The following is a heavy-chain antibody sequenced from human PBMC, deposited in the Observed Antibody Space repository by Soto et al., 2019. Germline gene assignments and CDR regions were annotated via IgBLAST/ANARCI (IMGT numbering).Heavy chain of an antibody. CDR1: GFTFSSYG. CDR3: AREWTYYYDGMDV. J-gene: IGHJ6*02. V-gene: IGHV3-33*01. CDR2: IWYDGSNK. Sequence: QVQLVESGGGVVQPGRSLRLSCAASGFTFSSYGMHWVRQAPGKGLEWVAVIWYDGSNKYYADSVKGRFTISRDNSKNTLYVQMNSLRAEDTAVYYCAREWTYYYDGMDVWGQGTTVTVSS.